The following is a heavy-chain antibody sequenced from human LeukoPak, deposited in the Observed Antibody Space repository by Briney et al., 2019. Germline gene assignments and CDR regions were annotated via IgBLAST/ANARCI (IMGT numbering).Heavy chain of an antibody. V-gene: IGHV1-2*02. Sequence: ASVKVSCKASGYTFTGYHMHWVRQAPGQGLEWMGWINPNSGGTNYAQKFQGRVTMTRDTSISTAYMELSRLRSDDTAVYYCARVRFGELFYGMDVWGQGTTVTVSS. J-gene: IGHJ6*02. CDR2: INPNSGGT. D-gene: IGHD3-10*01. CDR3: ARVRFGELFYGMDV. CDR1: GYTFTGYH.